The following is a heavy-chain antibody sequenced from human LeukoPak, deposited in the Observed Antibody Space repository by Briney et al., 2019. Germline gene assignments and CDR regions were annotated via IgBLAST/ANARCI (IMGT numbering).Heavy chain of an antibody. CDR1: GGSFSGYY. CDR3: ARGFTDLGYCSSTSCAGSGWFDP. D-gene: IGHD2-2*01. Sequence: SETLSLTCAVYGGSFSGYYWSWIRQPPGKGLEWIGEINHSGSTNYNPSLKSRVTISVDTSKNQFSLKLSSVTAADTAVYYCARGFTDLGYCSSTSCAGSGWFDPWGQGTLVTVSS. CDR2: INHSGST. V-gene: IGHV4-34*01. J-gene: IGHJ5*02.